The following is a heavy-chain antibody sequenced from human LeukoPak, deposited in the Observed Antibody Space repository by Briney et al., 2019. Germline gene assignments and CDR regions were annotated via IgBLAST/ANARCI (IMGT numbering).Heavy chain of an antibody. CDR2: FNPNSGGT. Sequence: ASVKVSCKASGYTFTDYYIHWVRQAPGQGLEWMGWFNPNSGGTNYAQKFQGRVTMTRDTSSSTAYMELSRLRFDDTVVYYCARGPRITIFGVVMANDAFDIWGQGTMVTVSS. CDR1: GYTFTDYY. D-gene: IGHD3-3*01. J-gene: IGHJ3*02. CDR3: ARGPRITIFGVVMANDAFDI. V-gene: IGHV1-2*02.